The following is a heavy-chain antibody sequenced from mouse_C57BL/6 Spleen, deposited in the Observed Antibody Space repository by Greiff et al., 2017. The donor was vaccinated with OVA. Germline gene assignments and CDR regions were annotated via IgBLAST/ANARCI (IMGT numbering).Heavy chain of an antibody. J-gene: IGHJ3*01. CDR1: GFTFSSYT. V-gene: IGHV5-9*01. CDR3: ARHEDYDETY. CDR2: ISGGGGNT. Sequence: VMLVESGGGLVKPGGSLKLSCAASGFTFSSYTMSWVRQTPEKRLEWVATISGGGGNTYYPDSVKGRFTISRDNAKNTLYLQMSSLRSEDTALYYCARHEDYDETYWGQGTLVTVSA. D-gene: IGHD2-4*01.